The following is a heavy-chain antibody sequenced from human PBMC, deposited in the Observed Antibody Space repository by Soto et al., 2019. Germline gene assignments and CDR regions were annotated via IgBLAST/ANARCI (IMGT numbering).Heavy chain of an antibody. Sequence: QLQLQESGPGLVKPSETLSLTCTVSGGSITTSSYYWGWVRQPPEKGLEWIGSLYYSGSTYYNPSLKSRVTISVDTSKNQFSLKLSSVTAADAAVYYCARDYDSSGDYWGQGTLVTVSS. V-gene: IGHV4-39*01. D-gene: IGHD3-22*01. CDR2: LYYSGST. J-gene: IGHJ4*02. CDR3: ARDYDSSGDY. CDR1: GGSITTSSYY.